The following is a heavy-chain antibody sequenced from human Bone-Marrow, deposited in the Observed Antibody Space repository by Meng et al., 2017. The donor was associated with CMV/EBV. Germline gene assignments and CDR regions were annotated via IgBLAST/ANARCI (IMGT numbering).Heavy chain of an antibody. CDR3: ARRRRDSSGYYLDY. V-gene: IGHV1-69*12. D-gene: IGHD3-22*01. J-gene: IGHJ4*02. CDR2: IIPIFGTA. CDR1: GGTFSSYA. Sequence: QVQLVQSGAEVKKPGSSVKVSCKASGGTFSSYAISWVRQAPGQGLEWMGGIIPIFGTANYAQKFQGRVTITADESTSTAYMELSSLRSEDTAVYYCARRRRDSSGYYLDYWGQGTLVTVSS.